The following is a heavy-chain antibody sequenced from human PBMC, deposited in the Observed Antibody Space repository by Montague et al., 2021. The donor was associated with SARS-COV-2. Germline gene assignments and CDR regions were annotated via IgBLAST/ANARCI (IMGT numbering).Heavy chain of an antibody. CDR3: ASLPYDNSYGMDV. J-gene: IGHJ6*02. D-gene: IGHD3-9*01. CDR2: IDYSGST. V-gene: IGHV4-59*01. CDR1: GGSISTYY. Sequence: SETLSLTCTVSGGSISTYYWNWIRQFPGKGLEWIGYIDYSGSTNYNPSLQSRVIISVDRSKIQFSLKLNSVTAADTAIYYCASLPYDNSYGMDVWGQGTTVTVSS.